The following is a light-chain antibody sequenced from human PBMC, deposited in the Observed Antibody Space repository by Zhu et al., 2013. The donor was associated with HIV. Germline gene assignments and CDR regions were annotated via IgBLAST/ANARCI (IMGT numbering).Light chain of an antibody. J-gene: IGKJ2*01. V-gene: IGKV3-20*01. CDR3: QQYDSYPYT. Sequence: EIVLTQSPGTLSLSPGERATLSCRASQSVSSSYLAWYQQKPGQAPRLLIYGASSRATGIPDRFSGSGSGTDFTLTISRLEPEDFAMYYCQQYDSYPYTFGQGTKVEIK. CDR1: QSVSSSY. CDR2: GAS.